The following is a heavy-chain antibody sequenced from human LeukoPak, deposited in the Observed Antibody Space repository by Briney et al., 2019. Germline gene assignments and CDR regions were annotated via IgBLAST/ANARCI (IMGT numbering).Heavy chain of an antibody. Sequence: GGSLRLSCTASGFSISSNDMNWVRQSPGKGLEWVSLIYISAITKYADSVQGRFTVSRDNSKNTLSLQKNSLRAEDTAVYYCAKRSPPYWGQGTLVTVSS. D-gene: IGHD3-10*01. CDR2: IYISAIT. V-gene: IGHV3-66*04. CDR1: GFSISSND. J-gene: IGHJ4*02. CDR3: AKRSPPY.